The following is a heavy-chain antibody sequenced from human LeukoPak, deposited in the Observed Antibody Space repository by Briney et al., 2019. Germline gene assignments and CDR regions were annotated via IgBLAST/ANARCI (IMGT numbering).Heavy chain of an antibody. Sequence: APVKVSCKASGYTFTSYAMNWVRQAPGQGLEWMGWITTNTGNPTYAQGFTGRFVFSLDTSVSTAYLQISSLKAEDTAVYYCARSGDSSGWYSDYWGQGTLVTVSS. CDR1: GYTFTSYA. CDR3: ARSGDSSGWYSDY. D-gene: IGHD6-19*01. V-gene: IGHV7-4-1*02. J-gene: IGHJ4*02. CDR2: ITTNTGNP.